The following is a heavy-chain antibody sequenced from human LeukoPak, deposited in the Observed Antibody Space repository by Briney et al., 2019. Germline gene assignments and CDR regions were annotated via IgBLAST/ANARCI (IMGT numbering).Heavy chain of an antibody. D-gene: IGHD3-22*01. Sequence: PSETLSLTCTVSGDSISSGSYYWSWIRQPAGKGLEWIGRIHTSGGTNYNPSLKSRATISADTSKNQFSLKLSSVTAADTAVYYCARGVTYYYDSSGYLYWGQGTLVTVSS. CDR3: ARGVTYYYDSSGYLY. V-gene: IGHV4-61*02. CDR2: IHTSGGT. CDR1: GDSISSGSYY. J-gene: IGHJ4*02.